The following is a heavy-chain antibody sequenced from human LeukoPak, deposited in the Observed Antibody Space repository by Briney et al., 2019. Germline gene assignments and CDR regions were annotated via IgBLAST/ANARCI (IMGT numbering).Heavy chain of an antibody. CDR1: GFTFSNAW. Sequence: GGSLRLSCAASGFTFSNAWMSWVRQAPGKGLEWVGRIKSKTDGGTTDYAAPVKGRFTISRDDSKNTLYLQMNSLKTEDTAVYSCTTAPGIAVGGTLFDYWGQGTLVTVSS. V-gene: IGHV3-15*01. J-gene: IGHJ4*02. CDR3: TTAPGIAVGGTLFDY. D-gene: IGHD6-19*01. CDR2: IKSKTDGGTT.